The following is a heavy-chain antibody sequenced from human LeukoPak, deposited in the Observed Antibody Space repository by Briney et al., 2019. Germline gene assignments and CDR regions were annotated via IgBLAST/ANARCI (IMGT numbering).Heavy chain of an antibody. V-gene: IGHV4-59*08. D-gene: IGHD4-23*01. CDR1: GGSISSYY. CDR3: ARLGLTTVVNSDY. Sequence: SETLPLTCTVSGGSISSYYWSWIRQPPGKGLEWIGYIYYSGRTNYNPSLKSRVTMSVDTSKNQFSLKLSSVTAADTAVYFCARLGLTTVVNSDYWGQGTPVTVSS. CDR2: IYYSGRT. J-gene: IGHJ4*02.